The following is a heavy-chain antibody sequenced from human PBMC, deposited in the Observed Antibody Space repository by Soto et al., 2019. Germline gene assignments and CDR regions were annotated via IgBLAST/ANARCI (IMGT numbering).Heavy chain of an antibody. V-gene: IGHV3-30*18. D-gene: IGHD3-3*01. CDR3: AKNLQKNYDFWSGYYTGFYYYGMDV. CDR1: GFTFSSYG. Sequence: LRLSCAASGFTFSSYGMHWVRQAPGKGLEWVAVISYDGSNKYYADSVKGRFTISRDNSKNTLYLQMNSLRAEDTAVYYCAKNLQKNYDFWSGYYTGFYYYGMDVWGQGTTVTVSS. J-gene: IGHJ6*02. CDR2: ISYDGSNK.